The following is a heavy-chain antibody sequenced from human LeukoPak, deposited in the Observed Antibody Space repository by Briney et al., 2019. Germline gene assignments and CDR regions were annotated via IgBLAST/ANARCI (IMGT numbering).Heavy chain of an antibody. CDR2: IWSDGTNK. CDR3: ATPYDILTGYYGGGAFDI. D-gene: IGHD3-9*01. V-gene: IGHV3-33*01. CDR1: GFTFSNYG. Sequence: GGSLRLSCAASGFTFSNYGIHWVRQAPGKGLEWVAVIWSDGTNKYYADSVRGRFTISRDNSKNTLYLQMNSLRAEDTAVYYCATPYDILTGYYGGGAFDIWGQGTMVTVPS. J-gene: IGHJ3*02.